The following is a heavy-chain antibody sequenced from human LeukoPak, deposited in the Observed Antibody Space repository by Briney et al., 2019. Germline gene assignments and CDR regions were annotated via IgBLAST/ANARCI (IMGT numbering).Heavy chain of an antibody. CDR2: IIPIFGTA. V-gene: IGHV1-69*05. D-gene: IGHD2-21*02. J-gene: IGHJ2*01. CDR3: ARSHVVVTAIPSWYFDL. Sequence: GSSVKVSCKASGGTFSGYAISWVRQAPGQGLEWMGGIIPIFGTANYAQKFQGRVTITTDESTSTAYMELSSLRSEDTAVYYCARSHVVVTAIPSWYFDLWGRGTLVTVSS. CDR1: GGTFSGYA.